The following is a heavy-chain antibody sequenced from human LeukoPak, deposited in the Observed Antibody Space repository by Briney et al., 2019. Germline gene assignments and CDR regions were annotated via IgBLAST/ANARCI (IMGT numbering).Heavy chain of an antibody. D-gene: IGHD2-2*01. CDR3: TLVPAATPYYYYCMDV. CDR2: ISSSSSTI. CDR1: GFTFSSYS. V-gene: IGHV3-48*01. Sequence: GGSLRLSCAASGFTFSSYSMNWVRQAPGKGLEWVSYISSSSSTIYYADSVKGRFTISRDNAKNSLYLQMNSLRAEDTAVYYCTLVPAATPYYYYCMDVWGKGTTVTVSS. J-gene: IGHJ6*03.